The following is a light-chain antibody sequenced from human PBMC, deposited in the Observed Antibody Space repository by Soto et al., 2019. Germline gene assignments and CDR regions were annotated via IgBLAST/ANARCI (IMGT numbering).Light chain of an antibody. V-gene: IGLV9-49*01. CDR3: CADHGSGSNFVFF. CDR2: VGTGGIVG. J-gene: IGLJ1*01. CDR1: SDYSNYK. Sequence: QSVLTQPPSASASPGASVTLTCTLSSDYSNYKVYGYQQRPGKGTRLVMRVGTGGIVGSKGDGIPDGFSVLGSGLNRYLTIKNIQGEDDGDYHGCADHGSGSNFVFFFGRGPKVTVL.